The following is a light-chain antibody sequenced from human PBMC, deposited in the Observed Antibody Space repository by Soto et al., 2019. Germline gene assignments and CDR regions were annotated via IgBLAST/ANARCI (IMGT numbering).Light chain of an antibody. Sequence: DIQMTQSPSSLSASVGDRVTITCQASQDISNYLNWYQQKPGKAPNILIYDASVLKAGVPCRFSGGGSGTHFTLTIGSLQAEDVAAYYCQQFGYLPLTFGGGTKVEIK. V-gene: IGKV1-33*01. CDR1: QDISNY. CDR3: QQFGYLPLT. J-gene: IGKJ4*01. CDR2: DAS.